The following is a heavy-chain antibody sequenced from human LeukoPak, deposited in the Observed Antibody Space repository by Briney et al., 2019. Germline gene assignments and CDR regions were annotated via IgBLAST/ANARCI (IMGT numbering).Heavy chain of an antibody. J-gene: IGHJ4*02. CDR1: GFSLTTSGVG. D-gene: IGHD5-24*01. CDR3: ARLLDGYDY. Sequence: SGPTLVEPTQTLTLTCTFSGFSLTTSGVGVVWIRQPPGKALEWLALIYWDDDKRYSPSLRSRLSIAKDTSKNVVVLRMTSMDPVDTATYYCARLLDGYDYWGQGALVTVPS. CDR2: IYWDDDK. V-gene: IGHV2-5*02.